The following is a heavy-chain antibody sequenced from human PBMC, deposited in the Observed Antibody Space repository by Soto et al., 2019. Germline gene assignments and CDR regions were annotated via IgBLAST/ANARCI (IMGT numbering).Heavy chain of an antibody. Sequence: EVQLVESGGGLVKPGGSLRLSCAASGFTFSTYTMNWVRQAPGKGLEWVSSITSSSGYIYYADSVKGRFTISRDNAENSLYLQMNSLRAEDTAVXXCAXXXXXXXGMDVWGQGTTVTVSS. CDR2: ITSSSGYI. J-gene: IGHJ6*02. CDR1: GFTFSTYT. V-gene: IGHV3-21*02. CDR3: AXXXXXXXGMDV.